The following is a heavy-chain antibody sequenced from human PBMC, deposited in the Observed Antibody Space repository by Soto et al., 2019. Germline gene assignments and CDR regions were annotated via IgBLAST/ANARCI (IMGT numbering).Heavy chain of an antibody. Sequence: QVQLQESGPGLVKPSETLSLICTVSGGSISSHYWRWIRQPPGKVLEWIGYVYYSGSTNYNPSLKSRVTLSVDTSKNQFSLKRSSVTAADTAGYHCARGDYSDSSGLYFDYWGQGTLGTVSS. CDR1: GGSISSHY. CDR2: VYYSGST. D-gene: IGHD3-22*01. CDR3: ARGDYSDSSGLYFDY. V-gene: IGHV4-59*11. J-gene: IGHJ4*02.